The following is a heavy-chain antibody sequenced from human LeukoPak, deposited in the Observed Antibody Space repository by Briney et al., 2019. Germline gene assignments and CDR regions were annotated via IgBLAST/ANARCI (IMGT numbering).Heavy chain of an antibody. D-gene: IGHD3-10*01. V-gene: IGHV3-23*01. J-gene: IGHJ3*02. CDR2: ISGSGGST. CDR1: GFTFSSYA. Sequence: GGSLRLSCAASGFTFSSYAMSWVRQAPGKGLEWVSAISGSGGSTYYADSVKGRFTISRDNSKNTLYLQMNSLRAEDTAVYYCAKFVLLWFGESPRAFDIWGQGTMVTVSS. CDR3: AKFVLLWFGESPRAFDI.